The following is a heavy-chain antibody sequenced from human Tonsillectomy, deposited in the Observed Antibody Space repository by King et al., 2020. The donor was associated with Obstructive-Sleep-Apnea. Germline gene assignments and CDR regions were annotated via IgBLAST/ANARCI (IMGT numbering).Heavy chain of an antibody. CDR1: GYTFTSYG. Sequence: VQLVESGAEVKKPGASVKVSCKASGYTFTSYGISWVRQAPGQGLEWMGWISAYNGNTNYAQKLQGRVTMTTDTSTSTAYMELRSLRSDDTAVYYCAVDTYYYDSSGYSSGTFDYWGQGTLVTVSS. CDR2: ISAYNGNT. D-gene: IGHD3-22*01. J-gene: IGHJ4*02. V-gene: IGHV1-18*01. CDR3: AVDTYYYDSSGYSSGTFDY.